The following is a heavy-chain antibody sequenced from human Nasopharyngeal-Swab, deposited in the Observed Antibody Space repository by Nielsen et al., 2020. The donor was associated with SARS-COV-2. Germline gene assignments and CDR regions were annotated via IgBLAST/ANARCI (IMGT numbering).Heavy chain of an antibody. J-gene: IGHJ4*02. CDR3: AREGGEGG. CDR1: GGSFSGCY. D-gene: IGHD3-16*01. Sequence: SETLSLTCAVYGGSFSGCYWSWIRQPPGKGLEWIGEINHSGSTNYNPSLKSRVTISVDTSKNQFSLKLSSVTAADTAVYYCAREGGEGGWGQGTLVTVSS. V-gene: IGHV4-34*01. CDR2: INHSGST.